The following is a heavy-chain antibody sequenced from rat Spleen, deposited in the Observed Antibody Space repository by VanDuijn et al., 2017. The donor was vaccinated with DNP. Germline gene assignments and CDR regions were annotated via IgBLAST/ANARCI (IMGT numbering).Heavy chain of an antibody. Sequence: EVQLVESGGDLVQPGRSLKLSCVASGFTFNDYWMTWIRQVPGKGLEWVSTVTSSGDGAYYLDSVKGRFTISRDNAKNTLYLQMNSLRSEDTATYYCGRDLGGDYWGQGVMVTVSS. J-gene: IGHJ2*01. V-gene: IGHV5-31*01. D-gene: IGHD5-1*01. CDR1: GFTFNDYW. CDR3: GRDLGGDY. CDR2: VTSSGDGA.